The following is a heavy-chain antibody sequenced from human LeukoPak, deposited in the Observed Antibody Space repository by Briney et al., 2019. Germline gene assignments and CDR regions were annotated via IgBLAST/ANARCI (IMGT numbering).Heavy chain of an antibody. V-gene: IGHV3-20*04. CDR3: ARGRRGTSWYYFDY. J-gene: IGHJ4*02. D-gene: IGHD6-13*01. CDR2: INWNGGST. CDR1: GFTFNDYG. Sequence: PGGSLRLSCAASGFTFNDYGMSWVRQAPGKGLEWVSGINWNGGSTGYADSVKVRYTISRDNSKNTLYLQMNSLRAEDTALYYCARGRRGTSWYYFDYWGQGTLVTVAS.